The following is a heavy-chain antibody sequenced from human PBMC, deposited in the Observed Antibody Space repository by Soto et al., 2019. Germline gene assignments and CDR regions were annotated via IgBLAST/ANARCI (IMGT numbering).Heavy chain of an antibody. CDR3: AKGVSGSCGGTTCNSRVLHY. Sequence: EVQLLESGGGLVQPGGSPRVSCAASGFTLSSYAMSWVRQAPGKGLEWVSAIGGGGDIYYADSVKGRFTISRDNSKNTLYLQMNTLSAEDTAVYRWAKGVSGSCGGTTCNSRVLHYWGQGSLVTVSS. CDR1: GFTLSSYA. J-gene: IGHJ4*02. CDR2: IGGGGDI. V-gene: IGHV3-23*01. D-gene: IGHD1-7*01.